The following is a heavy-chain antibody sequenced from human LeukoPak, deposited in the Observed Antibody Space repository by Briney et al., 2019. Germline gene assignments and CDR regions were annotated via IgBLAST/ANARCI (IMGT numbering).Heavy chain of an antibody. V-gene: IGHV4-38-2*02. Sequence: SETLSLTCTASDDSLSSGDNWGSVRQRAGKGLERIGTLLSTGSSFYDPSLQSRVAMSMDTSRNELSLKLKSVTAADTAVFYCARLRLSKLERRTPYFYFELWGRGTLVIVSS. CDR3: ARLRLSKLERRTPYFYFEL. D-gene: IGHD2/OR15-2a*01. CDR2: LLSTGSS. J-gene: IGHJ2*01. CDR1: DDSLSSGDN.